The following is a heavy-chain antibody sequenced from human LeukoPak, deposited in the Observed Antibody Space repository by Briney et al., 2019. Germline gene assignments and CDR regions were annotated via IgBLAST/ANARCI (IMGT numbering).Heavy chain of an antibody. CDR1: GGSVSSGSYY. V-gene: IGHV4-61*01. CDR2: IYYSGST. J-gene: IGHJ3*02. D-gene: IGHD2-2*01. CDR3: AREAVRTANFDAFDI. Sequence: SETLSLTCTVSGGSVSSGSYYWSWIRQPPGKGLEWIGYIYYSGSTNYNPSLKSRVTISVDTSKNQFSLQLSSVTAADTAVYYCAREAVRTANFDAFDIWGQGTMVTVSS.